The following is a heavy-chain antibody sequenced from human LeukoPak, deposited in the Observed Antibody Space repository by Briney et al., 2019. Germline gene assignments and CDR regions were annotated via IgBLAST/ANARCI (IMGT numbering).Heavy chain of an antibody. D-gene: IGHD5-18*01. J-gene: IGHJ4*02. CDR3: ASSGYSYGFLGY. CDR2: ISSSSSYI. V-gene: IGHV3-21*01. CDR1: GLTFSSYS. Sequence: GGSLRLSCAASGLTFSSYSMNWVRQAPGKGLEWVSSISSSSSYIYYADSVKGRFTISRDSAKNSLYLQMNSLRAEDTAVYYCASSGYSYGFLGYWGQGTLVTVSS.